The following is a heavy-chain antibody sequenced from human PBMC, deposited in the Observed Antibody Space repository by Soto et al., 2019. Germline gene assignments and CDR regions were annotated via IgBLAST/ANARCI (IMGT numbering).Heavy chain of an antibody. V-gene: IGHV1-69*13. CDR1: GGTFSSYA. CDR2: IIPIFGTA. J-gene: IGHJ6*02. D-gene: IGHD2-21*01. Sequence: SVKVSCKASGGTFSSYAISWVRQAPGQGLEWMGGIIPIFGTANYAQKFQGRVTITADESTSTAYMELSSLRSEDTAVYYCAREKKNVEMAIMYYYYGMDVWGQGTTVTVSS. CDR3: AREKKNVEMAIMYYYYGMDV.